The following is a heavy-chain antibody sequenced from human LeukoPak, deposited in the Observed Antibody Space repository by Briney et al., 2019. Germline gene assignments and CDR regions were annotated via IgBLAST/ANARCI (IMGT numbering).Heavy chain of an antibody. Sequence: PGGSLRLSCAASGFTFSSYWMHWVRQAPGKGLEWVSSISSSSSYIYYADSVKGRFTISRDNAKNSLYLQMNSLRAEDTAVYYCASSTEGYYDILTGYLYYFDYWGQGTLVTVSS. CDR1: GFTFSSYW. D-gene: IGHD3-9*01. CDR3: ASSTEGYYDILTGYLYYFDY. CDR2: ISSSSSYI. V-gene: IGHV3-21*01. J-gene: IGHJ4*02.